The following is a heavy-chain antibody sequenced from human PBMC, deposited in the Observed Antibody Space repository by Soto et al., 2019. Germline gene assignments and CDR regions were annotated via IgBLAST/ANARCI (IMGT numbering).Heavy chain of an antibody. CDR2: ISGSGGST. CDR3: ALVLQQLAHFDY. CDR1: GFTFSSYA. D-gene: IGHD6-13*01. V-gene: IGHV3-23*01. Sequence: EVQLLESGGGLVQPGGSLRLSCAASGFTFSSYAMSWVRQAPGKGLEWVSAISGSGGSTYYADSVKGRVTISRDNTKNTLYLQMNSLRAEDTAVYYCALVLQQLAHFDYWGQGTLVTVSS. J-gene: IGHJ4*02.